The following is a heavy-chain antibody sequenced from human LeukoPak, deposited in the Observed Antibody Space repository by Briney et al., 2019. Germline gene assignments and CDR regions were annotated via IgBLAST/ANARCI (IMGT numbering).Heavy chain of an antibody. CDR1: GFTFSTYG. CDR2: ITAGGGTT. J-gene: IGHJ2*01. CDR3: AKDWGISLSIWYFDL. D-gene: IGHD3-3*02. V-gene: IGHV3-23*01. Sequence: QSGGSLRLSCAASGFTFSTYGMTWVRQAPGKGLECVATITAGGGTTRYADSVKGRLTVSRDNSRNTLFLQMNSLRAEDTAIYYCAKDWGISLSIWYFDLWGRGTLVTVSS.